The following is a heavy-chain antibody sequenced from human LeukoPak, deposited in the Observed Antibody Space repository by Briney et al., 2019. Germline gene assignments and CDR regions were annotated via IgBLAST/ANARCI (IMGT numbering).Heavy chain of an antibody. CDR1: GFTFSSYW. V-gene: IGHV3-7*01. D-gene: IGHD4-17*01. CDR3: ARDLSGRYGDFDY. J-gene: IGHJ4*02. Sequence: PGGSLRLSCAASGFTFSSYWMSCVRQAPGKGLEWVANIKQDGSEKYYVDSVKGRFTISRDNAKNSLYLQMNSLRAEDTAVYYCARDLSGRYGDFDYWGQGTLVTVSS. CDR2: IKQDGSEK.